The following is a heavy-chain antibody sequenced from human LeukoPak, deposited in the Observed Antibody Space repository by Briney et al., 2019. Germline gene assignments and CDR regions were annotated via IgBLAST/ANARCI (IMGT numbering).Heavy chain of an antibody. J-gene: IGHJ5*01. Sequence: GGSLRLSCAASGFTLSNYWMSWVRKAPGKGLEWVGNIKQDGSEKYYVDSLKGRFTISRDNAKNSLYLQMNSLRAEDTAVYYCARERYCSSIGCKKAAPFDSWGQGALVTVSS. D-gene: IGHD2-2*01. CDR2: IKQDGSEK. CDR3: ARERYCSSIGCKKAAPFDS. V-gene: IGHV3-7*01. CDR1: GFTLSNYW.